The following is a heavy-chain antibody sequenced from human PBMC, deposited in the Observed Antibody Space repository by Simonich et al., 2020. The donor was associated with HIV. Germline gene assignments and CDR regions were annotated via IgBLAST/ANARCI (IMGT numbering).Heavy chain of an antibody. CDR1: GGSISSSSYH. CDR3: ARHDSSGFDY. D-gene: IGHD3-22*01. Sequence: QLQLQESGPGLVKPSETLSLTCTVSGGSISSSSYHWGWIRQPPGKGLEWIGSIYYSGSTYYNPSLKSRVTISVDTSKNQFSLKLSSVTAADTAVYYCARHDSSGFDYWGHGTLVTVSS. V-gene: IGHV4-39*01. J-gene: IGHJ4*01. CDR2: IYYSGST.